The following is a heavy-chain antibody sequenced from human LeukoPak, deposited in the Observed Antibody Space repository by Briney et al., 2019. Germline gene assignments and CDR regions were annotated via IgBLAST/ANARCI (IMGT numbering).Heavy chain of an antibody. CDR3: ARGYSYGYDY. CDR1: AYSISSGYY. D-gene: IGHD5-18*01. CDR2: IYHSGST. V-gene: IGHV4-38-2*01. Sequence: SETLSLTCAVSAYSISSGYYWGWIRQPSGKGLEWIGSIYHSGSTYYNPSLKSRVTISVDTSKNQFSLKLSSVTAADTAVYYCARGYSYGYDYWGQGTLVTVSS. J-gene: IGHJ4*02.